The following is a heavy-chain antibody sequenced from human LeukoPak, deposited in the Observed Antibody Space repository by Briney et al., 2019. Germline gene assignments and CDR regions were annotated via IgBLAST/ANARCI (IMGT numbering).Heavy chain of an antibody. J-gene: IGHJ4*02. D-gene: IGHD4-17*01. V-gene: IGHV4-61*02. CDR3: ASNRLDYGSGIDY. CDR1: GGSISSGSYY. CDR2: IYTSGST. Sequence: SQTLSPTCTVSGGSISSGSYYWSWIRPPAGKGLEWIGRIYTSGSTNYNPSLKSRVTISVDTSKNQFSLKLSSVTAADTAVYYCASNRLDYGSGIDYWGQGTLVTVSS.